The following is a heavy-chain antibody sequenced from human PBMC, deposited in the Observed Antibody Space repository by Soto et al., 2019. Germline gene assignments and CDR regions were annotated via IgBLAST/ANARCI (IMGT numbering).Heavy chain of an antibody. V-gene: IGHV4-30-4*01. CDR3: ARGRYCLTGRCFPNWFDS. Sequence: SETLSLTCSVSGDSISTVDYFWACIRQPPGQALEYVGYIYKSTTTYYNPSFESRVAISLDTSKSQFSLNVTSVTAADTAVYFCARGRYCLTGRCFPNWFDSWGQGTLVTVSS. D-gene: IGHD2-15*01. CDR2: IYKSTTT. J-gene: IGHJ5*01. CDR1: GDSISTVDYF.